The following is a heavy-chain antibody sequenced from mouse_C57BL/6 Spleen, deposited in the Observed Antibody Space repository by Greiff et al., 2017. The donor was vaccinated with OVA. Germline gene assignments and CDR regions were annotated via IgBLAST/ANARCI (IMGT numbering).Heavy chain of an antibody. V-gene: IGHV1-54*01. CDR2: INPGSGGT. CDR3: ARSEVYDGYYYYAMDY. CDR1: GYAFTNYL. Sequence: QVQLKESGAELVRPGTSVKVSCKASGYAFTNYLIEWVKQRPGQGLEWIGVINPGSGGTNYNEKFKGKATLTADKSSSTAYMQLSSLTSEDSAVYFCARSEVYDGYYYYAMDYWGQGTSVTVSS. J-gene: IGHJ4*01. D-gene: IGHD2-3*01.